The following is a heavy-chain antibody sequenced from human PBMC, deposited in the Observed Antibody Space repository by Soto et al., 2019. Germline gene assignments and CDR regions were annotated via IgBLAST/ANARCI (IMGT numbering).Heavy chain of an antibody. CDR1: GFPFSSYA. CDR3: ASSQYCSVGSCYSN. D-gene: IGHD2-15*01. V-gene: IGHV3-30-3*01. CDR2: ISYDGTNK. J-gene: IGHJ4*02. Sequence: QVQLVESGGGVVQPGRSLRLSCAASGFPFSSYAMHWVRQVPGKGLEWVALISYDGTNKYYADSVKGRFTISRDNSNNTLYLQMNSLRAEDTAVYYCASSQYCSVGSCYSNWGQGTLVTVSS.